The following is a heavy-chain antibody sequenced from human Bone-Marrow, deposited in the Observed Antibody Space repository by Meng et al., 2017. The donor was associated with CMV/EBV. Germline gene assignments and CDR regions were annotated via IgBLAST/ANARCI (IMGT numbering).Heavy chain of an antibody. CDR3: ARAPSGP. CDR1: GGSISSYY. V-gene: IGHV4-59*01. J-gene: IGHJ5*02. Sequence: GSLRLSCTVSGGSISSYYWSWIRQPPGKGLEWIGYIYYSGSTNYNPSLKSRVTISVDTSKNQFSLKLSSVTAADTAVYYCARAPSGPWGQGTLVTVSS. CDR2: IYYSGST.